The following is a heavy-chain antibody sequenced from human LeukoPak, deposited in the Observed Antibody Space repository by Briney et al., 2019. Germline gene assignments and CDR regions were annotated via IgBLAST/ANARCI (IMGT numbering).Heavy chain of an antibody. V-gene: IGHV4-59*01. D-gene: IGHD4-17*01. J-gene: IGHJ4*02. CDR2: IYYSGST. CDR1: GGSFSGYY. CDR3: ARGRYGDYGFDY. Sequence: SETLSLTCAVYGGSFSGYYWSWLRQPPGKGLEWIGYIYYSGSTNYSPSLKSRVTVSEDTSKNQLSLKVTSVTAADTAVYYCARGRYGDYGFDYWGQGTLVTVSS.